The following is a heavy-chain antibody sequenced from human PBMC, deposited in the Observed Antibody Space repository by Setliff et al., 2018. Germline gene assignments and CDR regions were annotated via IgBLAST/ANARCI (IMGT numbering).Heavy chain of an antibody. CDR2: IHYRGTT. CDR3: ARTGTYRYFDY. V-gene: IGHV4-39*01. D-gene: IGHD1-1*01. CDR1: GATISSGTYY. J-gene: IGHJ4*02. Sequence: PSETLSLTCTVSGATISSGTYYWAWIRQPPGKGLEWIGRIHYRGTTYSNASLASRLTISIDTAKNQFSLKLTSVTAADTAVYYCARTGTYRYFDYWGQGTRVTVSS.